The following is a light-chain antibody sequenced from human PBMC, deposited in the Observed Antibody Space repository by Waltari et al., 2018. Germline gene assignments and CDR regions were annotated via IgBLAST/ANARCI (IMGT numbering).Light chain of an antibody. CDR2: WAS. CDR3: QQYYNSPPT. V-gene: IGKV4-1*01. Sequence: DIVMTQSPDSLAVSLGERATINCKSSQSVLNMSSNNNYLAWDQQKPGQPPKLLIYWASTRGSGVPDRFSGSGSGTNFTRTISSLQPEDVADYYCQQYYNSPPTFGGGTRVGIK. J-gene: IGKJ4*01. CDR1: QSVLNMSSNNNY.